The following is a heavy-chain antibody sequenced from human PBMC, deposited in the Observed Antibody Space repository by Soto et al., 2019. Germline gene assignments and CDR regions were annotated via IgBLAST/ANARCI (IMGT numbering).Heavy chain of an antibody. CDR1: GYTFTSYG. CDR2: ISAYNGNT. J-gene: IGHJ6*02. Sequence: ASVKVSCKASGYTFTSYGISWVRQAPGQGLEWMGWISAYNGNTNYAQKLQGRVTMTTDTSTSTAYMELRSLRSDDTAVYCCARDRISYGDYGLRYYYGIDVWGQGTTVTVSS. D-gene: IGHD4-17*01. V-gene: IGHV1-18*01. CDR3: ARDRISYGDYGLRYYYGIDV.